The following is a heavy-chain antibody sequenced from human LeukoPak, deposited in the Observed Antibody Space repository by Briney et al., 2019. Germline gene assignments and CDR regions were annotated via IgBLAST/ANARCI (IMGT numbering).Heavy chain of an antibody. CDR3: TRDLMDYDVSTGLHHYYMDV. V-gene: IGHV3-30*04. CDR1: GLIFSSCS. D-gene: IGHD3-9*01. J-gene: IGHJ6*02. CDR2: ISSEGSSK. Sequence: GGSLRLSCAASGLIFSSCSMHWVRQAPGKGLEWVAFISSEGSSKYYADSVKGRFTIARDNSKNTMYLQMNTLRVEDTAVYYCTRDLMDYDVSTGLHHYYMDVWGQGTTVTVSS.